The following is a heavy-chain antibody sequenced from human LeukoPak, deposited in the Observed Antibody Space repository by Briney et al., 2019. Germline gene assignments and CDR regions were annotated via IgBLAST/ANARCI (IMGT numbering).Heavy chain of an antibody. J-gene: IGHJ5*02. V-gene: IGHV4-39*07. Sequence: SETLSLTCTVSGGSISISNYYWGWIRQPPGKGLEWIGSMSYSGGTYYNPSLKTRVTVSLDTSKNQFSLNLISATAADTAVYYCARSPQGTATTANWLDPWGQGTLVTVSS. CDR2: MSYSGGT. D-gene: IGHD4-17*01. CDR1: GGSISISNYY. CDR3: ARSPQGTATTANWLDP.